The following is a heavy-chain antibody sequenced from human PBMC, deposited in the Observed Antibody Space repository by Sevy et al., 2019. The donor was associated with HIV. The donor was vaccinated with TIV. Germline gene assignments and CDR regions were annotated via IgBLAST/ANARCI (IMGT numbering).Heavy chain of an antibody. CDR3: VRAIGAAGSY. V-gene: IGHV3-33*01. J-gene: IGHJ4*02. Sequence: GGSLRLSCAASGFTFSDYGMQWVRQAPGKGLEWVAVIWNDGSNKYYADSVKGRFTTSRDNAKNSVYLQMNSLRAEDTALYYCVRAIGAAGSYWGQGTLVTVSS. CDR2: IWNDGSNK. CDR1: GFTFSDYG. D-gene: IGHD6-13*01.